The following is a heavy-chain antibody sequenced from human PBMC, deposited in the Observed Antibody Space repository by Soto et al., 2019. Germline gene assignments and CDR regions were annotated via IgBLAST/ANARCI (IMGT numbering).Heavy chain of an antibody. CDR3: ARDRGWSLFDY. CDR2: TNSDGSDT. Sequence: EVQLVESGGGLVQPGGSLRLSCAASGFTFSSYWMYWVRQAPGKGLVCVSRTNSDGSDTSYADSVKGRFTISRDNAKNRLYLQMNSLRAEDTAVYYCARDRGWSLFDYWGQGTPVTVSS. J-gene: IGHJ4*02. CDR1: GFTFSSYW. V-gene: IGHV3-74*01. D-gene: IGHD6-19*01.